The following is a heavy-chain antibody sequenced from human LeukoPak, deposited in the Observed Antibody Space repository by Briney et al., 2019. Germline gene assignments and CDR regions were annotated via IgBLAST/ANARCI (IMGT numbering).Heavy chain of an antibody. CDR1: GYTFTGYY. CDR3: ARDRGASVVPAATYNWFDP. CDR2: INPNSGGT. V-gene: IGHV1-2*02. J-gene: IGHJ5*02. D-gene: IGHD2-2*01. Sequence: ASVKVSCKASGYTFTGYYMHWVRQAPGQGLEWMGWINPNSGGTNYAQKFQGRVTMTRDTSISTAYMELRSLRSDDTAVYYCARDRGASVVPAATYNWFDPWGQGTLVTVSS.